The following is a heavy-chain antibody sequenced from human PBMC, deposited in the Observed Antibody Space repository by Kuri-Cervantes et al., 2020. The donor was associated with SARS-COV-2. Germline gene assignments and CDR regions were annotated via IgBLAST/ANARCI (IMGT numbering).Heavy chain of an antibody. J-gene: IGHJ5*02. V-gene: IGHV3-53*01. Sequence: GESLKISCAASGFTVSSNYMSWVRQAPGKGLEWVSVIYSGGSTYYADSVNGRFTISRDNSKNTLYLQMNSLRAEDTAVYYCARDRSNYKGNNWFDPWGQGTLVTVSS. D-gene: IGHD4-11*01. CDR2: IYSGGST. CDR1: GFTVSSNY. CDR3: ARDRSNYKGNNWFDP.